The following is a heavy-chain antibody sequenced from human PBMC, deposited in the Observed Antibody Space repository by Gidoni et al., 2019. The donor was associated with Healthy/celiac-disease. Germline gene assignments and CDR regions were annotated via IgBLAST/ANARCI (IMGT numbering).Heavy chain of an antibody. V-gene: IGHV4-4*02. CDR1: GGSIRRSKW. CDR3: ARDLEAAGPAEYFQH. CDR2: IYHSGST. J-gene: IGHJ1*01. Sequence: QVQLQESGPGLVKPSGTLSLTCAVSGGSIRRSKWWSWVRPPPGKGLEWIGEIYHSGSTNSNPSLKSLVTISVDKSKNQFSLKLSSVTAADTAVYYCARDLEAAGPAEYFQHWGQGTLVTVSS. D-gene: IGHD6-13*01.